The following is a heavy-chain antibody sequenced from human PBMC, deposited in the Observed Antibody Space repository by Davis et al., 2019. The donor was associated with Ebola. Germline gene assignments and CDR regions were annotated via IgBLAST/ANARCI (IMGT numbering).Heavy chain of an antibody. CDR2: INPHNGNT. CDR3: ARAQFPTTSDH. D-gene: IGHD1-1*01. CDR1: GYTFTSYG. V-gene: IGHV1-18*04. Sequence: AASVKVSCKASGYTFTSYGISWVRQAPGQGLEWMGWINPHNGNTNYAQNVQGRVTMTTDTSTSTAYMEVGSLRSHDTAVYYCARAQFPTTSDHWGQGTLVTVSS. J-gene: IGHJ4*02.